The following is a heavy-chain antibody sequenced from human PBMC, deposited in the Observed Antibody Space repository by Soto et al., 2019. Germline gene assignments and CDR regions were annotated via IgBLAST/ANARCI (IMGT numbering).Heavy chain of an antibody. CDR3: ANQNTAKRAFDI. Sequence: EAQLLESGGGLVQPGGSLRLSCTASGFDFINNAMAWVRQAPGKGLEWVSTISADISYTYYADSVKGRFTIYRDNSKNTVYLQLNSLRAYDTAVYYCANQNTAKRAFDICGQGTMVTVSS. J-gene: IGHJ3*02. V-gene: IGHV3-23*01. CDR2: ISADISYT. CDR1: GFDFINNA. D-gene: IGHD2-21*02.